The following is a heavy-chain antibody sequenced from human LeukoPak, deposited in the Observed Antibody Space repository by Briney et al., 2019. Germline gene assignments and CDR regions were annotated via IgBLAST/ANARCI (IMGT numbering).Heavy chain of an antibody. CDR1: GNTFIGNY. CDR3: VTRSYTSGWPT. Sequence: GASVKVSCKASGNTFIGNYIHWVRQARGQGLEWMGWINPNSGGANYAQRFQGRVTMTRDTSVTTALLDLDRLTSDDTAVYYCVTRSYTSGWPTWGQGTLVTVSS. D-gene: IGHD6-19*01. V-gene: IGHV1-2*02. J-gene: IGHJ5*02. CDR2: INPNSGGA.